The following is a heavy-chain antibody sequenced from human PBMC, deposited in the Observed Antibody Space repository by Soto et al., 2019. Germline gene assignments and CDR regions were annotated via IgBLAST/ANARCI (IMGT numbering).Heavy chain of an antibody. D-gene: IGHD2-15*01. J-gene: IGHJ6*02. V-gene: IGHV1-69*13. CDR1: GGTFSSYA. Sequence: SVKVSCKASGGTFSSYAISWVRQAPGQGLEWMGGIIPIFGTANYAQKFQRRVTITADESTSTAYMELSSLRSEDTAVYYCARATTSVVVASYGMDVWGQATTVTVSS. CDR3: ARATTSVVVASYGMDV. CDR2: IIPIFGTA.